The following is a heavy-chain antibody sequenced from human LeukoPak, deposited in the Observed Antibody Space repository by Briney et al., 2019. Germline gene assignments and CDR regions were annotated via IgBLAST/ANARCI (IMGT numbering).Heavy chain of an antibody. CDR1: GGSISSYY. J-gene: IGHJ6*03. CDR3: ARGGGMGHYYYYMDV. Sequence: SETLSLTCTVSGGSISSYYWSSIRRPPRKRPEGIGYIYYSASKNYNSSLKRRVTISVDTCKNQLSLKLSSVTAADTAVYYCARGGGMGHYYYYMDVWGKGTTVTISS. D-gene: IGHD5-24*01. CDR2: IYYSASK. V-gene: IGHV4-59*12.